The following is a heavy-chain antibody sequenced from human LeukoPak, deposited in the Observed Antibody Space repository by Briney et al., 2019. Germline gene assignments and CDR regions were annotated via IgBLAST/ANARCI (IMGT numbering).Heavy chain of an antibody. D-gene: IGHD5-12*01. V-gene: IGHV3-23*01. CDR3: AKPGYSGYDLRYYFDY. J-gene: IGHJ4*02. CDR2: ISGSGGST. Sequence: GGSLRLSCAASGFTFSSYAMSGVRQAPGKGLEWVSAISGSGGSTYYADSVKGRFTISRDNSKNTLYLQMNSLRAEDTAVYYCAKPGYSGYDLRYYFDYWGQGTLVTVSS. CDR1: GFTFSSYA.